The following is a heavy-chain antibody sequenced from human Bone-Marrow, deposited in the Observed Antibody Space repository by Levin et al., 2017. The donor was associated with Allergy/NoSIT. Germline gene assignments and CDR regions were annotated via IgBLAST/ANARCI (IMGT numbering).Heavy chain of an antibody. Sequence: AASVKVSCKASGYSFTTYAMHWVRQTPGQRLEWLGWVDTGSGETRYPQKFRGRIIITRDTSASTAYMELSSLRSEDTAVYYCAKSDGSGSYFSTLTYWGQGTPVTVSS. CDR1: GYSFTTYA. CDR3: AKSDGSGSYFSTLTY. V-gene: IGHV1-3*04. J-gene: IGHJ4*02. D-gene: IGHD3-10*01. CDR2: VDTGSGET.